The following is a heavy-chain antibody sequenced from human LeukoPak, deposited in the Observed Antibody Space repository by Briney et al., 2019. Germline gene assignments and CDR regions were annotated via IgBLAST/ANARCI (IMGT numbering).Heavy chain of an antibody. CDR1: DFPFIGYT. Sequence: GGSLRFSCAASDFPFIGYTMHWVRQAPGKGLEWVAGIPYDGSQNSYADSVKGRFSISRDNSKSALYLQLSSLRPEDTAVYYCAREGRFKAQHLFDYWGQGTMVTVSS. D-gene: IGHD2-2*01. V-gene: IGHV3-30*04. CDR3: AREGRFKAQHLFDY. CDR2: IPYDGSQN. J-gene: IGHJ4*02.